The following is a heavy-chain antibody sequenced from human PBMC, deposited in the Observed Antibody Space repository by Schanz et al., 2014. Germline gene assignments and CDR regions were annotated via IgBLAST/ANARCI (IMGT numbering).Heavy chain of an antibody. D-gene: IGHD7-27*01. CDR2: INTNTGNP. Sequence: QVQLIQSGSELTKSGASLKVSCKASGYTFIRFGLNWVRQAPGQGLEWMGWINTNTGNPTYAQGFTGRFVFSLDTSVSTAYLQISFLKADDTAVFFCARGEANWGQYWGQGTLVTVSS. J-gene: IGHJ4*02. CDR3: ARGEANWGQY. CDR1: GYTFIRFG. V-gene: IGHV7-4-1*02.